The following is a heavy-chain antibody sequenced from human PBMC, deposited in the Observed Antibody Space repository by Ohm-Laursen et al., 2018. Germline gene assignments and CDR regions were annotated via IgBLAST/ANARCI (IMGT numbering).Heavy chain of an antibody. Sequence: SETLSLTCAVSGYSISSYYYWGWIRQSPGKGLEWIGSIYHGGNTYYNPSLKSRVTISLDTSKNQFSLKLSSVTAADTAVYYCARGGSSWTPHDYWGQGTLVTVSS. J-gene: IGHJ4*02. V-gene: IGHV4-38-2*01. CDR3: ARGGSSWTPHDY. D-gene: IGHD6-13*01. CDR1: GYSISSYYY. CDR2: IYHGGNT.